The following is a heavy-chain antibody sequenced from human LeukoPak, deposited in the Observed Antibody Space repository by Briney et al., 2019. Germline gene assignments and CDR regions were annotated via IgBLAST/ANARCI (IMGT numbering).Heavy chain of an antibody. Sequence: GGSLRLSCAASGFTFSSYAMHWVRQAPGKGLEWVAVISYDGSNKYYADSVKGRFTISRDNSKNTPYLQMNSLRAEDTAVYYCASLDIVVVVAASFYFDLWGRGTLVTVSS. D-gene: IGHD2-15*01. CDR3: ASLDIVVVVAASFYFDL. J-gene: IGHJ2*01. CDR2: ISYDGSNK. CDR1: GFTFSSYA. V-gene: IGHV3-30*04.